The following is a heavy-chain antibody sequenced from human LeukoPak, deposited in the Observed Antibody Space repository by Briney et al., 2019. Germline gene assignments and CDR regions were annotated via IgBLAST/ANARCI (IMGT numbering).Heavy chain of an antibody. Sequence: GASVKVSCKASGYTFTGYYMHWVRQAPGQGLEWMGIINPSGGSTSYAQKFQGRVTMTRDTSTSTVYMELSSLRSEDTAVYYCASASSSWLNWFDPWGQGTLVTVSS. CDR3: ASASSSWLNWFDP. CDR2: INPSGGST. CDR1: GYTFTGYY. D-gene: IGHD6-13*01. J-gene: IGHJ5*02. V-gene: IGHV1-46*01.